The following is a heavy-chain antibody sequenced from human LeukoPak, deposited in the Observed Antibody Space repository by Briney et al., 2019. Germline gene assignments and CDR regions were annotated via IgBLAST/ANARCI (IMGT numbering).Heavy chain of an antibody. Sequence: SETLSLTCTVSGGSISSSGYYWGWIRQPPGKGLEWIGNIYYSGSTYYNPSLKSRVTISVDTSKNQFSLKLSSVTAADTAVFYCARQIIGYCTNTRCRPGASDIWGPGTMVTVSS. CDR1: GGSISSSGYY. D-gene: IGHD2-2*01. J-gene: IGHJ3*02. CDR2: IYYSGST. V-gene: IGHV4-39*01. CDR3: ARQIIGYCTNTRCRPGASDI.